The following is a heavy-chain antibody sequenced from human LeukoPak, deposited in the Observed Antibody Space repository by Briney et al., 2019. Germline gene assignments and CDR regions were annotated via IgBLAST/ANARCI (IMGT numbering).Heavy chain of an antibody. D-gene: IGHD4-11*01. CDR3: ARGGWLQYLSYDY. CDR1: GGSISGYY. Sequence: SETLSLTCTASGGSISGYYWSWIRQSPGKGLEWIGYIYYSGSSSYNPSLKSRVTISVDTSKNQFSLRLNSVTAADTAVYYCARGGWLQYLSYDYWGQGTLVTVSS. CDR2: IYYSGSS. V-gene: IGHV4-59*01. J-gene: IGHJ4*02.